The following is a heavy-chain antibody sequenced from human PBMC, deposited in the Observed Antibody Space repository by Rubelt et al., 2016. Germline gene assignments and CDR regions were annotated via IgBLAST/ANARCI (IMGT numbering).Heavy chain of an antibody. CDR1: GFTFSSYW. V-gene: IGHV3-7*03. Sequence: EVQLVESGGGLVQPGGSLRLSCAASGFTFSSYWMSWVRQAPGKGLEWVANIKQDGSEKYFVDSVKGRFTISRDNAKNSLYLQMNSLRAEDTAVYYCASYMVRGPYWEYGMDVWGQGTTVTVSS. CDR2: IKQDGSEK. D-gene: IGHD3-10*01. CDR3: ASYMVRGPYWEYGMDV. J-gene: IGHJ6*02.